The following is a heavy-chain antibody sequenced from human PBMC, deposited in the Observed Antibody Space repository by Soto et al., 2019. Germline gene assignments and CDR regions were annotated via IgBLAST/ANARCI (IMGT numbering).Heavy chain of an antibody. V-gene: IGHV1-2*02. Sequence: QVQLVQSGAEVKKPGASVKVSCKSSGYSFTGYYMHWVRQAPGQGLEWMGWINPNSGGTNYAQKFQGRVTMTRDTSISTAYMELSRLRSDDTAVYYCARDRGARGYDIRAGAFDIWGQGTMVTVSS. CDR2: INPNSGGT. J-gene: IGHJ3*02. CDR3: ARDRGARGYDIRAGAFDI. D-gene: IGHD5-12*01. CDR1: GYSFTGYY.